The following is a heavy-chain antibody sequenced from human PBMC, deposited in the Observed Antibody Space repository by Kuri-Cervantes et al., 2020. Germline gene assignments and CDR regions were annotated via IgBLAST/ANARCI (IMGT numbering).Heavy chain of an antibody. V-gene: IGHV3-23*01. CDR2: ISGSGAGS. D-gene: IGHD3-22*01. Sequence: GGSLRLSCTASGFSFSTSAMTWVRRAPGKGLEWVSSISGSGAGSYYADSVKGRFIISRDNSKNTFYLQMSSLRADDTAIYYCAKAASLSSGYHFVVWGQGTLVTVSS. J-gene: IGHJ4*02. CDR1: GFSFSTSA. CDR3: AKAASLSSGYHFVV.